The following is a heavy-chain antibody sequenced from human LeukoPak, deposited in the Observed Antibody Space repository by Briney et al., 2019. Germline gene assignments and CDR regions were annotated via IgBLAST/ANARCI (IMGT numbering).Heavy chain of an antibody. J-gene: IGHJ4*02. V-gene: IGHV3-30*18. D-gene: IGHD6-13*01. CDR1: GFTFSSSG. CDR3: AKGRIAAAGILDY. Sequence: GGSLRLSCAASGFTFSSSGMHWVRQAPGKGLEWVAVISYDGSNKYYADSVKGRFTISRDNSKNTLYLQMNSLRAEDTAVYYCAKGRIAAAGILDYWGQGTLVTVSS. CDR2: ISYDGSNK.